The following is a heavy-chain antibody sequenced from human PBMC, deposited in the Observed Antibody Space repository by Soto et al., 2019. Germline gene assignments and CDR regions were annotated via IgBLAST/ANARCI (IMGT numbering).Heavy chain of an antibody. V-gene: IGHV1-58*01. D-gene: IGHD3-22*01. CDR1: GFTFTSSA. J-gene: IGHJ5*02. CDR2: IVVGSGNT. CDR3: AATPGDSSGYTTFDP. Sequence: AAGFTFTSSAVQWVRQARGQRLEWIGWIVVGSGNTNYAQKFQERVTITRDMSTSTAYMELSSLRSEDTAVYYCAATPGDSSGYTTFDPWGQGTLVTVSS.